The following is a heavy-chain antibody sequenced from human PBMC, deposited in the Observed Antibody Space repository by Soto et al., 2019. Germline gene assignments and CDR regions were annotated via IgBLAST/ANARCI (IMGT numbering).Heavy chain of an antibody. V-gene: IGHV3-23*01. CDR1: GFTFSSYA. D-gene: IGHD2-15*01. Sequence: EVQLLESGGGLIQPGGSLRLSCAASGFTFSSYAMSWVRQAPGKGLEWVSAISGSGGSTYYADSVKGRFTISRDNSKNPLYLQMNSLRAEDTAVYYCAKALGAGGYCSGGSCYEGFWGQGTMVTVSS. CDR2: ISGSGGST. J-gene: IGHJ3*01. CDR3: AKALGAGGYCSGGSCYEGF.